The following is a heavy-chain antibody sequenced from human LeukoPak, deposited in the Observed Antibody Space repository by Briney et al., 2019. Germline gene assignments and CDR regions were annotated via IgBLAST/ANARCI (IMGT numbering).Heavy chain of an antibody. V-gene: IGHV1-69*05. CDR2: IIPIFGTA. Sequence: SVKVSCKASGGTFSSYAISWVRRAPGQGLEWMGGIIPIFGTANYAQKFQGRVTITTDESTSTAYMELSSLRSEDTAVYYCASNIVATIWRRYYFDYWGQGTLVTVSS. CDR3: ASNIVATIWRRYYFDY. CDR1: GGTFSSYA. D-gene: IGHD5-12*01. J-gene: IGHJ4*02.